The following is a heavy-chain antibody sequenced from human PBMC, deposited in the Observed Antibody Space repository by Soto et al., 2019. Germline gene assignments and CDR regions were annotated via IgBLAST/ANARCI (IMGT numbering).Heavy chain of an antibody. V-gene: IGHV1-3*01. D-gene: IGHD2-15*01. Sequence: ASVKVSCKASGYTFTSYAMHWVRQAPGQRLEWMGWINAGNGNTKYSQKFQGRVTITRDKSAGTAYMELSSLRSEDTAVYYCARDRPPLGYCSGGSCPYYYYYYYMDVWGKGTTVTVSS. CDR1: GYTFTSYA. J-gene: IGHJ6*03. CDR3: ARDRPPLGYCSGGSCPYYYYYYYMDV. CDR2: INAGNGNT.